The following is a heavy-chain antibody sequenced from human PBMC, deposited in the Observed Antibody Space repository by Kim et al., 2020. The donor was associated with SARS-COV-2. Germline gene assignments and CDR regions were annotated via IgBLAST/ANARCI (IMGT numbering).Heavy chain of an antibody. CDR3: AADPSGSYFNYYYYGMDV. Sequence: SVKVSCKASGFTFTSSAVQWVRQGRGQRLEWIGWIVVGSGNTNYAQKFQERVTITRDMSTSTAYMELSSLRSEDTAVYYCAADPSGSYFNYYYYGMDVWGQGTIVTVSS. J-gene: IGHJ6*02. CDR1: GFTFTSSA. CDR2: IVVGSGNT. D-gene: IGHD1-26*01. V-gene: IGHV1-58*01.